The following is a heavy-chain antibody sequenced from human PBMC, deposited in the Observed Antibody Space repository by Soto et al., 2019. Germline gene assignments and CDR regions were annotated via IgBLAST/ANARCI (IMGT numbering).Heavy chain of an antibody. J-gene: IGHJ4*02. D-gene: IGHD5-18*01. Sequence: PSETLSHTCTFSGVSISSAAYYLSWIRKHPGKGLEWIGYISHSGSTYYTPSLKSRVIISADTSKNQFSVNLTSVTAADTAVYYCAREYTYGSNFFDCWGQGALVTVSS. CDR3: AREYTYGSNFFDC. CDR1: GVSISSAAYY. V-gene: IGHV4-31*03. CDR2: ISHSGST.